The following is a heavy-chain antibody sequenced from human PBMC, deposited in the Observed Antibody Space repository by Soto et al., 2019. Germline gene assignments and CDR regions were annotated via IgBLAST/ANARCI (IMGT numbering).Heavy chain of an antibody. CDR2: ISGNGGNT. CDR3: VKVSGHCTGGSCFSYFDY. J-gene: IGHJ4*02. D-gene: IGHD2-15*01. Sequence: PGGSLRLSCSGSGFTFSHHSLYWVRQAPGKGLRYASTISGNGGNTHYAASVRGRFTISRDNSKNTMFLQMSGLGVADSAVYYCVKVSGHCTGGSCFSYFDYWGQGALVTVSS. CDR1: GFTFSHHS. V-gene: IGHV3-64D*06.